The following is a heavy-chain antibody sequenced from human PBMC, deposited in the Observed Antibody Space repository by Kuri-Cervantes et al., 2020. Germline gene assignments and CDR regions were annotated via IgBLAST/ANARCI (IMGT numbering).Heavy chain of an antibody. D-gene: IGHD6-19*01. Sequence: ASVKVSCKASGYTFTSYYMHWVRQAPGQGLEWVGIINPSGGSTSYAQKFQGRVTMTRNTSISTAYMELSSLRSEDTAVYYCARGGRYSSGWYAHLGYWGQGTLVTVSS. V-gene: IGHV1-46*01. CDR1: GYTFTSYY. J-gene: IGHJ4*02. CDR2: INPSGGST. CDR3: ARGGRYSSGWYAHLGY.